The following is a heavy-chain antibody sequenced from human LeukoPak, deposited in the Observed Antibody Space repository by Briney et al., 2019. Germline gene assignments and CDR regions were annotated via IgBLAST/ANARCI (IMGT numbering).Heavy chain of an antibody. CDR3: ARIHESNWFDP. D-gene: IGHD5-18*01. V-gene: IGHV3-11*01. CDR2: ITTGGRNM. CDR1: GFTFSDHY. Sequence: GGSLRLSCAASGFTFSDHYMSWIRQAPGKGLEWVPYITTGGRNMYYADSVKGRFTISGDNAKNSLYLQMNSLRAEDTAVCYCARIHESNWFDPWGQGTLVTVSS. J-gene: IGHJ5*02.